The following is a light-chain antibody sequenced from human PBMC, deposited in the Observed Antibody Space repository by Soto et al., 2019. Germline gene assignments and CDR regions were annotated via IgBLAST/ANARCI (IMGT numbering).Light chain of an antibody. CDR2: AVF. Sequence: DIQLTQSPSFLSASEGDRVTITCRASQDISNFLAWFQQKPGRAPKLLIYAVFTLQSGVPSRFSGSGSGAEFTLTISSLQPEDFATYYCQQVDTYPLTFGGGTKVDI. CDR1: QDISNF. CDR3: QQVDTYPLT. V-gene: IGKV1-9*01. J-gene: IGKJ4*01.